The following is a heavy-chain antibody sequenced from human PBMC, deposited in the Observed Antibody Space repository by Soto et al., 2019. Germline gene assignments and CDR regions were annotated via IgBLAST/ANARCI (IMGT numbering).Heavy chain of an antibody. CDR3: ARSFGLAAAGPFDY. Sequence: SETLSLTCTVSGGSISSGGYYWSWIRQHPGKGLEWIGYIYYSGSTYYNPSLKSRVTISVDTSKNQFSLKLSSVTAADTAEYYCARSFGLAAAGPFDYWGQGTLVTVSS. CDR2: IYYSGST. V-gene: IGHV4-31*03. CDR1: GGSISSGGYY. J-gene: IGHJ4*02. D-gene: IGHD6-13*01.